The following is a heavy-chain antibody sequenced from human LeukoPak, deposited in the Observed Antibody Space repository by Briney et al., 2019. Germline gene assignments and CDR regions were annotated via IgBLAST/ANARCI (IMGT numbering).Heavy chain of an antibody. V-gene: IGHV4-4*02. CDR2: IYHSGST. Sequence: NPSETLSLTCAVSGGSISSSNWWSWVRQPPGKGLEWIGEIYHSGSTNYNPSLKSRVTISVDKSKNQFSLQLSSVTAADTAVYYCARGVSSWYPPYFDYWGQGTLVTVSS. CDR1: GGSISSSNW. D-gene: IGHD6-13*01. J-gene: IGHJ4*02. CDR3: ARGVSSWYPPYFDY.